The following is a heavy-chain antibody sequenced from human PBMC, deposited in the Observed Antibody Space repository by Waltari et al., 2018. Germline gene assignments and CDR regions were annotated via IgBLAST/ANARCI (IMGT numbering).Heavy chain of an antibody. CDR2: ISDAGGII. V-gene: IGHV3-23*01. Sequence: EAQLLESGGTLVQAGGYFRLGCAVLGFPCSTYVMNWVPQASVKGLEGVSSISDAGGIINYADSVKGRFTISRDNSKNTLYLQMNSLRAEDSAVYYCARASGVDYWGQGTLVTISS. J-gene: IGHJ4*02. CDR1: GFPCSTYV. CDR3: ARASGVDY. D-gene: IGHD3-16*01.